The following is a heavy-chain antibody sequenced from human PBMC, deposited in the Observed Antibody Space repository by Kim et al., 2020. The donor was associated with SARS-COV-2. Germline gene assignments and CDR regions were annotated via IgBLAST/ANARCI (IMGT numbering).Heavy chain of an antibody. CDR1: GFTFSSYA. CDR2: ISGSGGST. Sequence: GGSLRLSCAASGFTFSSYAMSWVRQAPGKGLEWVSAISGSGGSTYYADSVKGRFTISRDNSKNTLYLQMNSLRAEDTAVYYCASGAKIGQSGLTMVRGVQAKIFDYWGQGTLVTVSS. D-gene: IGHD3-10*01. CDR3: ASGAKIGQSGLTMVRGVQAKIFDY. V-gene: IGHV3-23*01. J-gene: IGHJ4*02.